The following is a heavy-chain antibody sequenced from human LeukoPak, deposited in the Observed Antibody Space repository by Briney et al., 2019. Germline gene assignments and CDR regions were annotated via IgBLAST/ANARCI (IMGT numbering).Heavy chain of an antibody. Sequence: PSETLSLTCAVYGGSFSGYYWSWIRQPPGKGLEWIGEINHSGSTNYNPSLKSRVTISVDKSKNQFSLKLSSVTAADTAVYYCARGRITMVRGVIIRYYFDYWGQGTLVTVSS. D-gene: IGHD3-10*01. CDR3: ARGRITMVRGVIIRYYFDY. J-gene: IGHJ4*02. V-gene: IGHV4-34*01. CDR2: INHSGST. CDR1: GGSFSGYY.